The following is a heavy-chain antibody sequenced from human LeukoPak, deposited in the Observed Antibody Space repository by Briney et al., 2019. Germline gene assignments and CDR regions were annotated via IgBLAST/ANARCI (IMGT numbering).Heavy chain of an antibody. D-gene: IGHD3-16*01. CDR3: ARDGGTRYYYYYYMDV. CDR1: GYTFTSYG. CDR2: INSNSGGT. V-gene: IGHV1-2*02. J-gene: IGHJ6*03. Sequence: ASVKVSCKASGYTFTSYGISWVRQAPGQGLEWMGWINSNSGGTNYAQKFQGRVTMTRDTSISTAYMELSRLRSDDTALYYCARDGGTRYYYYYYMDVWGKGTTVTVSS.